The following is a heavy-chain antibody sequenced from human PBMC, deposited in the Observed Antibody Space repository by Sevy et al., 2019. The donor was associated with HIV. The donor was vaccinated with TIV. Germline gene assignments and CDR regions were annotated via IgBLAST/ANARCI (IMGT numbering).Heavy chain of an antibody. V-gene: IGHV6-1*01. CDR3: ARAGITIFGLVVFSFDV. J-gene: IGHJ6*02. CDR2: AYFRSAWYI. D-gene: IGHD3-3*01. CDR1: GDSVSTDSAA. Sequence: KQSQTLSLTCDISGDSVSTDSAAWVWLRQSPSRGLEWLGRAYFRSAWYIDYAVSVKSRITINPDASKNQFSLHLKSVTPEDTAVYYCARAGITIFGLVVFSFDVWGQGTTVTVSS.